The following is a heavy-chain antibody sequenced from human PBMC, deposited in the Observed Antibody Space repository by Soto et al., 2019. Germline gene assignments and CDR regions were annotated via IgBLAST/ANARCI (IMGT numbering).Heavy chain of an antibody. J-gene: IGHJ4*02. V-gene: IGHV1-3*01. D-gene: IGHD4-4*01. CDR2: INAGNGDT. CDR3: ATQGRTTTEFDF. Sequence: GASVKVSCKASGYSFSTFAIHWVRQAPGQRLEWMGWINAGNGDTKYSEKFQGRVTITGRTSASTAYMDLSSLRSEDTAVYYCATQGRTTTEFDFWGQGTLVTVSS. CDR1: GYSFSTFA.